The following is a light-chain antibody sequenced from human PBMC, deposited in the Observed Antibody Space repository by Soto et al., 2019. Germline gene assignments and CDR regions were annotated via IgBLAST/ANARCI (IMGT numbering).Light chain of an antibody. Sequence: DIQMTQSLSSLSASVGDRVAITCRASQAINNYLAWYQQKPGKFPKLLIYAASTLHPGVPSRFSGSGSGTDFTLTISSLQPEDVATYYCQKYNSAPLTFGPGTRLEIK. CDR2: AAS. CDR1: QAINNY. J-gene: IGKJ5*01. CDR3: QKYNSAPLT. V-gene: IGKV1-27*01.